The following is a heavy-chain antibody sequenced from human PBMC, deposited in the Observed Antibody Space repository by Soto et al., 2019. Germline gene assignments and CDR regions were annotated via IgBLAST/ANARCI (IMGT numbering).Heavy chain of an antibody. D-gene: IGHD3-3*01. CDR2: IYPGDSDT. CDR3: SRIDYVFWSGYYRRPFYYYMDV. V-gene: IGHV5-51*01. CDR1: GYSFTSYW. Sequence: PGESLKISCKGSGYSFTSYWIGWVRQMPGKGLEWMGIIYPGDSDTRYSPTFQGQVTISADKSISTAYLQWSSLKASDTAMYYCSRIDYVFWSGYYRRPFYYYMDVWGKGTTVTVSS. J-gene: IGHJ6*03.